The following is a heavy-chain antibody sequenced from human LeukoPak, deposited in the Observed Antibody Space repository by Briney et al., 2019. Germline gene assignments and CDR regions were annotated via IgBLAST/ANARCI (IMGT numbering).Heavy chain of an antibody. V-gene: IGHV3-21*01. CDR1: GFTFTTDS. CDR3: ARGHTAVTRHFDF. CDR2: ISSGGSAI. D-gene: IGHD4-17*01. Sequence: GGSLRLSCEASGFTFTTDSMTWVRQAPGKGLEWVSIISSGGSAIFSADALKGRFTISRDDAKNLLCLDMNSLRAEDTAVYYCARGHTAVTRHFDFWGQGTLVTVSS. J-gene: IGHJ4*02.